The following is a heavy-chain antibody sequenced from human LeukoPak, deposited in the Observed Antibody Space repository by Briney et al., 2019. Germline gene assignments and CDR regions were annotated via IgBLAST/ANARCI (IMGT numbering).Heavy chain of an antibody. D-gene: IGHD6-19*01. Sequence: GGSLRLSCAASGFTFSSYGMHWVRQAPGKGLERVAVIWYDGSNKYYADSVKGRFTISRDNSKNTLYLQMNSLRAEDTAVYYCARDGIAVAGPPDYWGQGTLVTVSS. V-gene: IGHV3-33*01. J-gene: IGHJ4*02. CDR2: IWYDGSNK. CDR1: GFTFSSYG. CDR3: ARDGIAVAGPPDY.